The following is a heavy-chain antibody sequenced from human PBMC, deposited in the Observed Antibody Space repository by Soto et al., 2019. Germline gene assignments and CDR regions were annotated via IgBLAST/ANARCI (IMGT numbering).Heavy chain of an antibody. CDR2: ISSTSTYI. Sequence: PGGSLRLSCAASGFTFSTYSMTWVRQAPGKGLEWVSSISSTSTYIFNADSVKGRFTISRDNAKNSLYLQMNSLRDEDTAVYYCARGEVGSGWYSLGGDYWGLGTLVTVSS. CDR3: ARGEVGSGWYSLGGDY. CDR1: GFTFSTYS. J-gene: IGHJ4*02. V-gene: IGHV3-21*01. D-gene: IGHD6-19*01.